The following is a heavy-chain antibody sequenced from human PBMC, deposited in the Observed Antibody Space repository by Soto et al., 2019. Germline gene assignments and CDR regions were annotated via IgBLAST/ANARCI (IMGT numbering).Heavy chain of an antibody. CDR2: INSDGSRI. CDR1: GFTFSSYW. Sequence: EVQLVESGGGLVQPGGSLRLSCAASGFTFSSYWMHWVRQAPGKGLVWVSRINSDGSRISYADSVKGRFTISRDNAKNALYLQMNSLRAEDTAVYYCAVAVAGTTAIGYWGQGTLVTVSS. CDR3: AVAVAGTTAIGY. V-gene: IGHV3-74*01. D-gene: IGHD6-19*01. J-gene: IGHJ4*02.